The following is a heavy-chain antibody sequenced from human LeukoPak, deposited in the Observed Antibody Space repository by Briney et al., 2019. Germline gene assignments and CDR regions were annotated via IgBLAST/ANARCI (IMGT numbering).Heavy chain of an antibody. D-gene: IGHD3-10*01. Sequence: GGSLRLSCAASGFTFSSYSMNWVRQAPGKGLEWVSSISSSSSYIYYADSVKGRFTISRDNAKNSLYLQMNSLRAEDTAVCYCAKDMDVGGYGSGSYFYYWGQGTLVTVSS. CDR3: AKDMDVGGYGSGSYFYY. J-gene: IGHJ4*02. V-gene: IGHV3-21*01. CDR1: GFTFSSYS. CDR2: ISSSSSYI.